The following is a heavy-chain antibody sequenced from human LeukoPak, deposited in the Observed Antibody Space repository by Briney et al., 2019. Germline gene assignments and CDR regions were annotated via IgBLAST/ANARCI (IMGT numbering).Heavy chain of an antibody. CDR3: AKGDTYYDLLTCFDF. V-gene: IGHV3-23*01. CDR1: GFDFSSYG. Sequence: PGGSLRLSCAASGFDFSSYGMSWVRQSPGKGLEWVSTFSASSTITYYADSVKSRFTISRDNSKNTLYLQMNSLRDEDTAVYYCAKGDTYYDLLTCFDFWGPGTLVTVSS. D-gene: IGHD3-9*01. J-gene: IGHJ4*02. CDR2: FSASSTIT.